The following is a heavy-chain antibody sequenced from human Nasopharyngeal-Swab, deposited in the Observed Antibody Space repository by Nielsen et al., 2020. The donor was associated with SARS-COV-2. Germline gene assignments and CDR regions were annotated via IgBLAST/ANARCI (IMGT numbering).Heavy chain of an antibody. CDR2: ISSSSSYI. V-gene: IGHV3-21*01. Sequence: VRQAPGKGLEWVSSISSSSSYIYYADSVKGRFTISRDNAKNSLYLQMNSLRAEDTAVYYCARGVLRYFDWLKYYFDYWGQGTLVTVSS. J-gene: IGHJ4*02. D-gene: IGHD3-9*01. CDR3: ARGVLRYFDWLKYYFDY.